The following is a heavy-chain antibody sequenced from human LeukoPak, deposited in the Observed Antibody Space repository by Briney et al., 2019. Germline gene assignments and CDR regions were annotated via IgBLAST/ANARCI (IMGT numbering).Heavy chain of an antibody. CDR1: GGSISSYY. J-gene: IGHJ3*02. D-gene: IGHD3-22*01. CDR2: IYYSGST. V-gene: IGHV4-59*08. Sequence: SETLSLTCTVSGGSISSYYWSWIRQPPGKGLEWIGYIYYSGSTNYNPSLKSRVTISVDTSKNQFSLKLSSVTAADTAVYYCARHMEYYYDSSGYPFYDAFDIWGQGTMVTVSS. CDR3: ARHMEYYYDSSGYPFYDAFDI.